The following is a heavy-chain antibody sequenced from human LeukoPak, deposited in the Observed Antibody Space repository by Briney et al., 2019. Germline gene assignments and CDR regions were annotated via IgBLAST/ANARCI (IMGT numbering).Heavy chain of an antibody. V-gene: IGHV3-74*01. J-gene: IGHJ3*02. Sequence: GGSLRLSCAGSGFTFSNYWMHWVRRAPGKGLVWVSGINSDGSSTNYADSVKGRFTISRDNAKNTLFLQMDSLRDEDTAVYYCARDIKRGGDGKLGAFDIWGQGTMVTVSS. CDR2: INSDGSST. CDR1: GFTFSNYW. D-gene: IGHD3-16*01. CDR3: ARDIKRGGDGKLGAFDI.